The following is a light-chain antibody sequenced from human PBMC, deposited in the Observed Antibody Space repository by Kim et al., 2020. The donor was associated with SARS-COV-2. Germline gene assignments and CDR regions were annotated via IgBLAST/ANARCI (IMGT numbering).Light chain of an antibody. V-gene: IGKV3-20*01. CDR2: GAS. CDR3: QQYETSPPT. CDR1: QSVSSPS. Sequence: EIVLTQSPGTLSLSPGERATLSCRASQSVSSPSLAWYQQKPGQAPRLLIYGASNRATGIPGRFSGSGSGTDFTLTISRLEPEDFTLYYCQQYETSPPTFGQGTKVDIK. J-gene: IGKJ1*01.